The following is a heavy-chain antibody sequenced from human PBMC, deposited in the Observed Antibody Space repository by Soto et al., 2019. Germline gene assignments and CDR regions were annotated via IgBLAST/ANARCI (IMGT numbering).Heavy chain of an antibody. D-gene: IGHD3-3*01. J-gene: IGHJ6*02. CDR2: ISYSGNT. Sequence: SETLFRTCLVSGGSMSSPNWWTWVRQAPVKGLEWIGYISYSGNTNYKSSLKSRVTISVDTSKNHFSLKLTSVTAADTAVYYCARTRITIFGVDAYGMDVWGQGTTVTVSS. V-gene: IGHV4-4*02. CDR3: ARTRITIFGVDAYGMDV. CDR1: GGSMSSPNW.